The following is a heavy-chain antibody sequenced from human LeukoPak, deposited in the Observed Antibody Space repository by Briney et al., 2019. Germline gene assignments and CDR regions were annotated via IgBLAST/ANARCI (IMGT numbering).Heavy chain of an antibody. Sequence: GGSLRLSCAASGFTFSSYAMHWVRQAPGKGLEWVAVISYDGSNKYYADSVKGRFTISRDNSKNTLYLQMNSLRAEDTAVYYCARVGYNCGGDCRDWFDPWGQGTLVTVSS. J-gene: IGHJ5*02. D-gene: IGHD2-21*02. V-gene: IGHV3-30-3*01. CDR2: ISYDGSNK. CDR1: GFTFSSYA. CDR3: ARVGYNCGGDCRDWFDP.